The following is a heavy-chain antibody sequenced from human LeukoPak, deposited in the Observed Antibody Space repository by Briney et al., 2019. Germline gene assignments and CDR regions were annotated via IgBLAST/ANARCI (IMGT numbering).Heavy chain of an antibody. Sequence: ASGKVSCKASGYIFTSYVMHWVRQAPGQGLEWMGLINPSGGSTRNAKTFQGRVTMTRDMATSTGYMGLSSLRAEDTAVQYCATALPHSRLMDTTIEQHWFDPWGQGTLVTVSS. D-gene: IGHD5-18*01. CDR2: INPSGGST. CDR3: ATALPHSRLMDTTIEQHWFDP. J-gene: IGHJ5*02. V-gene: IGHV1-46*01. CDR1: GYIFTSYV.